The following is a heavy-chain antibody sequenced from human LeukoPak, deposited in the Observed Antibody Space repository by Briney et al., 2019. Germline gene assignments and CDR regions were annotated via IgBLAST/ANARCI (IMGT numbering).Heavy chain of an antibody. CDR2: IVVGSGNT. J-gene: IGHJ4*02. V-gene: IGHV1-58*01. Sequence: SVKVSCKASGFTFTSSAVQWVRQARGQRLEWIGWIVVGSGNTNYAQKFQERVTITRDMSTSTAYMELSSLRSEDTAVYYCAREGSGSYSLDYWGQGTLVTISS. CDR3: AREGSGSYSLDY. CDR1: GFTFTSSA. D-gene: IGHD3-10*01.